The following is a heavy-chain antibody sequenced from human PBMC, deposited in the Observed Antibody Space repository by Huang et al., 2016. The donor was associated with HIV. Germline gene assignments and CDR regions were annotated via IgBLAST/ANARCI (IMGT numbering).Heavy chain of an antibody. D-gene: IGHD3-3*01. CDR3: ARAATYHDFWSGYYGGPLGPDAFDI. J-gene: IGHJ3*02. CDR1: GGSISSGSYY. Sequence: QVQLQESGPGLVKPSQTLSLTCTVSGGSISSGSYYWSWIRQPAGKGLGWVGHIYSTERPNYPPSRKSRVTIYVDTSKIQFPLNLTSVTAADTAVYYCARAATYHDFWSGYYGGPLGPDAFDIWGQGTMVTVSS. V-gene: IGHV4-61*09. CDR2: IYSTERP.